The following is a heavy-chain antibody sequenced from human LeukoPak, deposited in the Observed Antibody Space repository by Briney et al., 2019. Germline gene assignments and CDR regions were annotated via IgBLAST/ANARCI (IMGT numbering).Heavy chain of an antibody. D-gene: IGHD1-7*01. CDR3: ARGALEGELRYYYYYYMDV. CDR2: IIPIFGTA. CDR1: GGTFSSYA. J-gene: IGHJ6*03. V-gene: IGHV1-69*13. Sequence: GASVKVSCKASGGTFSSYAISWVRQAPGQGLEWMGGIIPIFGTANYAQKFQGRVTITADESTSTAYMELSSLRSEDTAVYYCARGALEGELRYYYYYYMDVWGKGTTVTVS.